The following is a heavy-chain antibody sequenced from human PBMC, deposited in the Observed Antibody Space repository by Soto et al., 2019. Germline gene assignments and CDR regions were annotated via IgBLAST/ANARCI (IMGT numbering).Heavy chain of an antibody. CDR1: GFTFSTYR. Sequence: GALRLSCAAPGFTFSTYRVHWVRQTPGKGVVWVSRINSDGGTTDYADSVRGRFTLSRDNAKNTLYLQMNSLRAEDTAVYYCARDQGYCSGGSCYVAGYWGQGTLVTVSS. V-gene: IGHV3-74*01. CDR2: INSDGGTT. D-gene: IGHD2-15*01. CDR3: ARDQGYCSGGSCYVAGY. J-gene: IGHJ4*02.